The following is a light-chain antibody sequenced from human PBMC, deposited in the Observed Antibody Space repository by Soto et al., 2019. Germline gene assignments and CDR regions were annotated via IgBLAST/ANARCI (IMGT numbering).Light chain of an antibody. V-gene: IGKV1-27*01. CDR3: QKYNSARFT. Sequence: DMQMTQSPSSLSASVGERVTITCRASQGISNYLAWYQQKPGKVPKLLIYAASTLQSGVPSRFSGSGSGTDFTLTISSLQHLDVATYYCQKYNSARFTFGPGTKVDIK. CDR1: QGISNY. CDR2: AAS. J-gene: IGKJ3*01.